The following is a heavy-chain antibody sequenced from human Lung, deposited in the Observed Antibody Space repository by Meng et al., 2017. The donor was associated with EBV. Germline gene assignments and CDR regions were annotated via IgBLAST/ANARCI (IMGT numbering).Heavy chain of an antibody. D-gene: IGHD6-19*01. Sequence: QVQLVQSGSELKKPXASVKVSCQASGYTFTRYPMNWVRQAPGQGLEWMGWISTNTGNPTYAQGFTGRFVFSVDTSVSTAYLQISSLKAEDTAVYYCGTLKYTSGFYGPAYWGQGALVTVSS. CDR2: ISTNTGNP. V-gene: IGHV7-4-1*02. CDR3: GTLKYTSGFYGPAY. J-gene: IGHJ4*02. CDR1: GYTFTRYP.